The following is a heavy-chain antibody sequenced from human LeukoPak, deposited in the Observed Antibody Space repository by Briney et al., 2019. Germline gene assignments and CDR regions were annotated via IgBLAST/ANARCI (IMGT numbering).Heavy chain of an antibody. V-gene: IGHV3-23*01. CDR2: ISGSGSIT. D-gene: IGHD1-26*01. CDR1: GFTFSSYG. Sequence: GGSLRLSCAASGFTFSSYGMSWVRQAPGKGLEWVSAISGSGSITSYADSVKGRFTISRDNSKNTLYLQMNSLRAEDTAVYYCAKGDTTWELPHDYWGQGTLVTVSS. CDR3: AKGDTTWELPHDY. J-gene: IGHJ4*02.